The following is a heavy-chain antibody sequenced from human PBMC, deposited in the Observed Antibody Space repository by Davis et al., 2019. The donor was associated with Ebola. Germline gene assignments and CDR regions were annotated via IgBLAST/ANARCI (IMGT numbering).Heavy chain of an antibody. CDR2: IKSKTDGGTT. J-gene: IGHJ4*02. D-gene: IGHD2-21*02. Sequence: GESLKISCAASGFTFSNAWMNWVRQAPGKGLEWVGRIKSKTDGGTTDYAAPVKGRFTISRDDSKNTLYLQMNSLKTEDTAVYYCTTAKPDCGGDCYDWTRFDYWGQGTLVTVSS. CDR3: TTAKPDCGGDCYDWTRFDY. CDR1: GFTFSNAW. V-gene: IGHV3-15*07.